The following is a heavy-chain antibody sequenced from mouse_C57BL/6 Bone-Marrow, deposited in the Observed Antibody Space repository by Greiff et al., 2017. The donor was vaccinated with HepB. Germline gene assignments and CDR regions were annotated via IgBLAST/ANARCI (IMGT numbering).Heavy chain of an antibody. CDR2: IWWDDDK. V-gene: IGHV8-8*01. Sequence: QVTLKESGPGILQPSQTLSLTCSFSGFSLSTFGMGVGWIRQPSGKGLEWLAHIWWDDDKYYNPALKSRLTISKDTSKNQVFLKIANVDTADTATYYCARLIYDGYYFYWYFDVWGTGTTVTVSS. CDR1: GFSLSTFGMG. CDR3: ARLIYDGYYFYWYFDV. J-gene: IGHJ1*03. D-gene: IGHD2-3*01.